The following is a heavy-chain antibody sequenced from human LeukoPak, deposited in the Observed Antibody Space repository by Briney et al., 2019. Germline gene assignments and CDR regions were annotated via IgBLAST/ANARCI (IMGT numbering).Heavy chain of an antibody. CDR1: GFTFSTYW. Sequence: PGGSLRLSCAASGFTFSTYWMHWVRQAPGKGLVWVSRIKSDGSATTYADFVKGRFTVSRDNAKNTLYLQMNGLRAEDTAMYFCARVGGRGSIGGDCWGQGTLVTVSS. D-gene: IGHD3-10*01. CDR2: IKSDGSAT. CDR3: ARVGGRGSIGGDC. J-gene: IGHJ4*02. V-gene: IGHV3-74*03.